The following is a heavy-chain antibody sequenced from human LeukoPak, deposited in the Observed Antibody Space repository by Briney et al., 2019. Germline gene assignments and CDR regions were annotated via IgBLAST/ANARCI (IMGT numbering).Heavy chain of an antibody. V-gene: IGHV1-18*01. CDR3: ARELSYYGSGNYYQGRGYYFDY. Sequence: ASVKVSCKASGYTFTTYGISWVRQAPGQGLEWMGWISPYNGNTNYAENVQGRITMTTDTYTRTVFMELGCLTSDDTAVYYCARELSYYGSGNYYQGRGYYFDYWGQGTLLTVSS. CDR1: GYTFTTYG. D-gene: IGHD3-10*01. J-gene: IGHJ4*02. CDR2: ISPYNGNT.